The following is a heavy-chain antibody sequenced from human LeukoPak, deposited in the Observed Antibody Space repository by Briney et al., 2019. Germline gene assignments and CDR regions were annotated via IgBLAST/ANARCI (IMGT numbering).Heavy chain of an antibody. CDR3: ARLQYSSSSGFDP. Sequence: GASLQISCKGSGYSFTSYWIGWVRQLPGKGLEWMGIIYPGDSDTRYSPSFQGQVTISADKSISTAYLQWSSLKASDTAMYYCARLQYSSSSGFDPWGQGTLVTVSS. CDR1: GYSFTSYW. D-gene: IGHD6-6*01. CDR2: IYPGDSDT. J-gene: IGHJ5*02. V-gene: IGHV5-51*01.